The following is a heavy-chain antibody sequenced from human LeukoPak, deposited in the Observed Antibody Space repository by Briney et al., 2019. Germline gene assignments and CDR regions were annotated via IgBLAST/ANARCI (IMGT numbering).Heavy chain of an antibody. V-gene: IGHV4-61*02. CDR3: ARAYLSRETYYYYYYGMDV. Sequence: PSETLSLTCTVSGGSISSGSYYWSWIRQPAGEGLEWIGRTYTSGSTNYNPSLKSRVTISVDTSKNQFSLKLSSVTAADTAVYYCARAYLSRETYYYYYYGMDVWGQGTTVTVSS. CDR2: TYTSGST. D-gene: IGHD2/OR15-2a*01. J-gene: IGHJ6*02. CDR1: GGSISSGSYY.